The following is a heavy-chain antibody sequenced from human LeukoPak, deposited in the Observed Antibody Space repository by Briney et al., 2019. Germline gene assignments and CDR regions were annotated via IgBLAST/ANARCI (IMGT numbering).Heavy chain of an antibody. V-gene: IGHV3-74*03. J-gene: IGHJ4*02. Sequence: GGSLRLSCEPSGSPFSSYWMLWVRQAPGKGLVWVPRISGDGSIKTYADFVRGRFTISRDNTKNILYLQMNSLKVEDTATYFCSRSQFDYWGQGVLVTVSS. CDR2: ISGDGSIK. CDR1: GSPFSSYW. CDR3: SRSQFDY.